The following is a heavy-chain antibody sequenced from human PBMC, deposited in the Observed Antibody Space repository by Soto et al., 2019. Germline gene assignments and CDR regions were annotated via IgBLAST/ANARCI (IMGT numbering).Heavy chain of an antibody. D-gene: IGHD3-3*01. V-gene: IGHV4-34*01. Sequence: SETLSLTCAVYGGSFSGYYWSWIRQPPGKGLEWIGEINHSGSTNYNPSLKSRVTISVDTSKNQFSLKLSSVTAADTAVYYCARARVPIFGVVIWGDFSYWGQGTLVTVSS. J-gene: IGHJ4*02. CDR3: ARARVPIFGVVIWGDFSY. CDR2: INHSGST. CDR1: GGSFSGYY.